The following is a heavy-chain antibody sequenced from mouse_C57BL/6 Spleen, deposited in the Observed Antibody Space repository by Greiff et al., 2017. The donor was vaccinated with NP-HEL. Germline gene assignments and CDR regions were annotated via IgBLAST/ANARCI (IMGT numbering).Heavy chain of an antibody. V-gene: IGHV1-18*01. D-gene: IGHD1-1*01. CDR2: INPNNGGT. J-gene: IGHJ1*03. CDR1: GYTFTDYN. CDR3: ARKGDYYGSYWYFDV. Sequence: EVQVVESGPELVKPGASVKIPCKASGYTFTDYNMDWVKQSHGKSLEWIGDINPNNGGTIYNQKFKGKATLTVDKSSSTAYMELRSLTSEDTAVYYCARKGDYYGSYWYFDVWGTGTTVTVSS.